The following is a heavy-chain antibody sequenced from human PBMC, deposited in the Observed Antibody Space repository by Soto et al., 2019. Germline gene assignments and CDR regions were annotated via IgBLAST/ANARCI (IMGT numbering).Heavy chain of an antibody. Sequence: GGSLRLSCAASGFTFSSYAMSWVRQAPGKGLEWVSAISGSGGSTYYADSEKGRFTNSRDNSQNTLYLQMNSLRAEDTAVYYCAKDGSWYPLDYWGQGTLVTVSS. CDR1: GFTFSSYA. CDR3: AKDGSWYPLDY. D-gene: IGHD3-10*01. V-gene: IGHV3-23*01. J-gene: IGHJ4*02. CDR2: ISGSGGST.